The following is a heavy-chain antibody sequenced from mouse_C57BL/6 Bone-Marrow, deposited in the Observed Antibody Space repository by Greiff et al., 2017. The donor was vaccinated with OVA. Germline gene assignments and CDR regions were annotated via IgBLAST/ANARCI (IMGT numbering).Heavy chain of an antibody. CDR2: IDPETGGT. J-gene: IGHJ2*01. CDR3: TTEPGRVDY. Sequence: VQLQQSGAELVRPGASVTLSCKASGYTFTDYEMHWVKQTPVHGLEWIGAIDPETGGTAYNQKFKGKAILTADKSSSTAYMELRSLTSEDSAVYYCTTEPGRVDYWGQGTTLTVSS. V-gene: IGHV1-15*01. D-gene: IGHD4-1*01. CDR1: GYTFTDYE.